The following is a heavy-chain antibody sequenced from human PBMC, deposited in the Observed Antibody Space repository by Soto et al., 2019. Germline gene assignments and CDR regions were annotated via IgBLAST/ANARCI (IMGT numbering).Heavy chain of an antibody. Sequence: QLQLQESGPGLVKPSETLSLTCTVSGGSISSSSYYWGWIRQPPGKGLEWIGSIYYSGSTYYNPSLKSRVTISVDTSKNQFSLKLSSVTAADTAVYYCATGLYSSSSNWFDPWGQGTLVTVSS. CDR3: ATGLYSSSSNWFDP. J-gene: IGHJ5*02. V-gene: IGHV4-39*01. CDR2: IYYSGST. D-gene: IGHD6-13*01. CDR1: GGSISSSSYY.